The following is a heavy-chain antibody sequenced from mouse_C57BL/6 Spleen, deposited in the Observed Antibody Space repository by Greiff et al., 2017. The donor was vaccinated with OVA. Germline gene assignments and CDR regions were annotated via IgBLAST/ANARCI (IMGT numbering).Heavy chain of an antibody. J-gene: IGHJ1*03. CDR2: SRNKANDYTT. Sequence: EVKLVESGGGLVQSGRSLRLSCATSGFTFSDFYMEWVRQAPGKGLEWIAASRNKANDYTTEYSASVKGRFIVSRDTSQSILYLQMNALRAEDTAIYYCARDVGSSHWYFDVWGTGTTVTVSS. CDR3: ARDVGSSHWYFDV. CDR1: GFTFSDFY. D-gene: IGHD1-1*01. V-gene: IGHV7-1*01.